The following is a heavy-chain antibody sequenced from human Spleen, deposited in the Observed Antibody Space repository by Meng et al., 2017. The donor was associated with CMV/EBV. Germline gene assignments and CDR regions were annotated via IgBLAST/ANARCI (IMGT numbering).Heavy chain of an antibody. V-gene: IGHV1-2*02. J-gene: IGHJ6*02. CDR1: GYTFTAYY. CDR3: ARDREGYCSSTSCYTPRYYYYGMDV. D-gene: IGHD2-2*02. CDR2: INPNSGGT. Sequence: ASVKVSCKASGYTFTAYYMHWVRQAPGQGLEWMGWINPNSGGTNSAQKFLGRVTMTRDTSISTAYMELSRLRSDDTAVYYCARDREGYCSSTSCYTPRYYYYGMDVWGQGTTVTVSS.